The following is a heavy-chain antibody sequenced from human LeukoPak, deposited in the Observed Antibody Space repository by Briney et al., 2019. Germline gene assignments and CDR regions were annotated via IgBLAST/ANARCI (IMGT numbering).Heavy chain of an antibody. CDR1: GGSISSYY. Sequence: SETLSLTCTVSGGSISSYYWSWIRQPPGKGLEWIGYIYYSGSTNYNPSLKSRVTISVDTSKNQFSLKLSSVTAADTAVYYCARLGEGYWGQGTLVTVSS. CDR2: IYYSGST. V-gene: IGHV4-59*01. J-gene: IGHJ4*02. CDR3: ARLGEGY.